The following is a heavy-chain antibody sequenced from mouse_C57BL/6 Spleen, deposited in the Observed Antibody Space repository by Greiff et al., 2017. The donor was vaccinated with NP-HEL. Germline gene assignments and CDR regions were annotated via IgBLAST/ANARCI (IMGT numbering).Heavy chain of an antibody. V-gene: IGHV1-54*01. CDR3: ARWGNYYGSRTWLAY. J-gene: IGHJ3*01. CDR1: GYAFTNYL. Sequence: QVQLQQSGAELVRPGTSVKVSCKASGYAFTNYLIEWVKQRPGQGLEWIGVINPGSGGTNYNEKFKGKATLTADKSSSTAYMQLSSLTSEDSAVYFCARWGNYYGSRTWLAYWGQGTLVTVSA. D-gene: IGHD1-1*01. CDR2: INPGSGGT.